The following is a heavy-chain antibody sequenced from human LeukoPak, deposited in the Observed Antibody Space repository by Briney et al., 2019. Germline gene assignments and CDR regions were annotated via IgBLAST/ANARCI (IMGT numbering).Heavy chain of an antibody. V-gene: IGHV4-38-2*01. CDR2: IYHSGST. J-gene: IGHJ5*02. CDR3: ARAFVVVPAAMCFAP. D-gene: IGHD2-2*01. CDR1: GYSISSGYY. Sequence: SSETLSLTCAVSGYSISSGYYWGWIRQPPGKGLEWIGSIYHSGSTYYNPSLKSRVTISVDTSKNQFSLKLSSVTAADTAVYYCARAFVVVPAAMCFAPWGQGTLVTVSS.